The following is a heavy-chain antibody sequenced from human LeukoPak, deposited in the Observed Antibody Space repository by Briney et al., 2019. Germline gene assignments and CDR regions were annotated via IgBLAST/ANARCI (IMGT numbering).Heavy chain of an antibody. V-gene: IGHV4-59*01. CDR3: AKLYSSSWDSIDY. CDR1: GGSISSYY. CDR2: IYYSGTT. Sequence: PSETLSLTCTVSGGSISSYYWSWIRQPPGKGLEWIGNIYYSGTTNYNPSLKSRVIISIDTSKNQFSLMLSSVTAADTAVYYCAKLYSSSWDSIDYWGQGTPVTVSS. J-gene: IGHJ4*02. D-gene: IGHD6-13*01.